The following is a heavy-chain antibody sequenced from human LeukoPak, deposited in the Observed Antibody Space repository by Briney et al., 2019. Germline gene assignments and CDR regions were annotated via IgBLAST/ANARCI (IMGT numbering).Heavy chain of an antibody. CDR2: INPSVGST. J-gene: IGHJ4*02. D-gene: IGHD3-16*01. V-gene: IGHV1-46*03. CDR1: GYTFTSYY. CDR3: ARDLSYDPIEAPFDY. Sequence: ASVKVSCKASGYTFTSYYMHWVRQAPGQGLEWMGIINPSVGSTSYAQKFQGRVTMTRDTSTSTVYMELSSLRSEDTAVYYCARDLSYDPIEAPFDYWGQGTLVTVSS.